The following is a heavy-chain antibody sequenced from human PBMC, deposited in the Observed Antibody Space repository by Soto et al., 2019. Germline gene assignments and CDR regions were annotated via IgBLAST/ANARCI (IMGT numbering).Heavy chain of an antibody. Sequence: PGGSLRLSCAASGFTFSSYGMHWVRQAPGKGLEWVAVISYDGSNKYYADSVKGRFTISRDNSKNTLYLQMNSLRAEDTAVYYCAKGRDSSSWYLHYGMDVWGQGTTVTVSS. CDR3: AKGRDSSSWYLHYGMDV. CDR2: ISYDGSNK. V-gene: IGHV3-30*18. CDR1: GFTFSSYG. J-gene: IGHJ6*02. D-gene: IGHD6-13*01.